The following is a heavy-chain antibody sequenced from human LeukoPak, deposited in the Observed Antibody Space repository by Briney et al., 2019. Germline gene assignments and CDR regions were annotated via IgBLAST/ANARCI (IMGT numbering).Heavy chain of an antibody. CDR1: GGTFSSYA. Sequence: ASVKVSCKASGGTFSSYAMSWVRQAPGQGLEWMGIINPSGGSTSYAQKFQGRVTMTRDTSTSTVYMELSSLRSEDTAVYYCARGGPLRNTPLGYWGQGTLVTVSS. CDR3: ARGGPLRNTPLGY. D-gene: IGHD1/OR15-1a*01. V-gene: IGHV1-46*01. J-gene: IGHJ4*02. CDR2: INPSGGST.